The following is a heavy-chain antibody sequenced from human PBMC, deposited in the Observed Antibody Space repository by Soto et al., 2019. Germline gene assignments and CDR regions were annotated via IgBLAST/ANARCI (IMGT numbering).Heavy chain of an antibody. CDR2: IYYSGST. J-gene: IGHJ5*02. V-gene: IGHV4-61*05. Sequence: SETLSLTCTVSGGSISSSRCHWGWIRQPPGKGLEWIGYIYYSGSTNYNPSLKSRVTISVDTSKNQFSLKLSSVTAADTAVYYCARPHGGSSGWDNWFDPWGQGTLVTSPQ. CDR1: GGSISSSRCH. CDR3: ARPHGGSSGWDNWFDP. D-gene: IGHD6-25*01.